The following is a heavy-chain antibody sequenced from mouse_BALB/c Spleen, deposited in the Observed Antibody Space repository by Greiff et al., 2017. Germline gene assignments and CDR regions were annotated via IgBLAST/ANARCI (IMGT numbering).Heavy chain of an antibody. CDR2: IYPGDGDT. Sequence: VQLQQSGPELVKPGASVKISCKASGYAFSSSWMNWVKQRPGQGLEWIGRIYPGDGDTNYNGKFKGKATLTADKSSSTAYMQLSSLTSVDSAVYFCARSTGDYGAMDYWGQGTSVTVSS. CDR1: GYAFSSSW. J-gene: IGHJ4*01. V-gene: IGHV1-82*01. D-gene: IGHD2-4*01. CDR3: ARSTGDYGAMDY.